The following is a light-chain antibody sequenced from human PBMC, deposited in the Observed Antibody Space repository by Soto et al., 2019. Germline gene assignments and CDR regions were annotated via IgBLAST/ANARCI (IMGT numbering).Light chain of an antibody. CDR3: QQYNNWPLT. CDR2: GAT. V-gene: IGKV3D-15*01. J-gene: IGKJ4*01. Sequence: EVVMTQSPATLSVSPGERATLSCRASQTVRDNLGWYQQKPGQPPRLLIYGATTRATGIPARFSGSGSGTEFTLTISSLQSEDFEVYYCQQYNNWPLTFGGGTKVEIK. CDR1: QTVRDN.